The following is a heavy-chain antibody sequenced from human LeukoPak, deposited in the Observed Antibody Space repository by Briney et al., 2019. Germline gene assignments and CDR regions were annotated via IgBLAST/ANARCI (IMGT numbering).Heavy chain of an antibody. J-gene: IGHJ4*02. CDR2: ISGSGGST. D-gene: IGHD3-22*01. CDR3: AKDRVSVYYYDSSGYYYFDY. Sequence: QTGGSLRLSCEASGFTFSSYAMSWVRQAPGKGLEWVSAISGSGGSTYYADSVKGRFTISRDNSKNTLYLQMNSLRAEDTAVYYCAKDRVSVYYYDSSGYYYFDYWGQGTLVTVSS. V-gene: IGHV3-23*01. CDR1: GFTFSSYA.